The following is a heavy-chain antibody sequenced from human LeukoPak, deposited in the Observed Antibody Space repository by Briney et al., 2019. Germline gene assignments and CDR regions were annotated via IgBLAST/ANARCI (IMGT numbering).Heavy chain of an antibody. CDR3: ARLRGIAVAGNYFDY. Sequence: GESLMIPCKGSAYSFTSYWIGWVRQLPGKGREWMGIIFPGDSDTRYSPSFQGQVTISADKSISNAYLQWSSLKASDTAMYYCARLRGIAVAGNYFDYWGQGTLVTVSS. V-gene: IGHV5-51*01. CDR1: AYSFTSYW. CDR2: IFPGDSDT. J-gene: IGHJ4*02. D-gene: IGHD6-19*01.